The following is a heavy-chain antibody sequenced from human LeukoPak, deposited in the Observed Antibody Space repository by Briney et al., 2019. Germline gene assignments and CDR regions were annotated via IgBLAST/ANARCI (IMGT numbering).Heavy chain of an antibody. CDR1: GYTLTELS. Sequence: ASVKVSCKVSGYTLTELSMHWVRQAPGKGLEWMGGFDPEDAKTIYAQKFQGRVTMTEDTSTDTAYMELSSLRSEDTAVYYCARSIYGSGSYLQLFDPWGQGTLVTVSS. V-gene: IGHV1-24*01. D-gene: IGHD3-10*01. CDR2: FDPEDAKT. J-gene: IGHJ5*02. CDR3: ARSIYGSGSYLQLFDP.